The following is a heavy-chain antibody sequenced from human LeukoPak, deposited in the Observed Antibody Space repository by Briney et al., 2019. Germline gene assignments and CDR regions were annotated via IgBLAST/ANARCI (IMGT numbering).Heavy chain of an antibody. CDR2: INQDGTEK. V-gene: IGHV3-7*03. Sequence: GGSLRLSCAASGFTFTTYWMSWVRQAPGKGLEWVANINQDGTEKYYVDSVKGRFTISRDNSKNTLYLQMNSLRAEDTAVYYCAKDWEAAAGTNYDAFDIWGQGTMVTVSS. J-gene: IGHJ3*02. CDR3: AKDWEAAAGTNYDAFDI. CDR1: GFTFTTYW. D-gene: IGHD6-13*01.